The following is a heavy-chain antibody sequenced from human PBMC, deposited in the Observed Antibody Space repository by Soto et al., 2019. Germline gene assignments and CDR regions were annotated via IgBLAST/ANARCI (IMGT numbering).Heavy chain of an antibody. CDR2: IKPNSGGT. J-gene: IGHJ4*02. Sequence: ASVKVSCKASGYTFTGYYMHWVRQAPGQGLEWMGWIKPNSGGTNYAQKFQGRVTMTRDTSISTAYMELSRLRSDDTAVYYCARVNYYDSSGLVYRGQGTLVTVSS. V-gene: IGHV1-2*02. D-gene: IGHD3-22*01. CDR1: GYTFTGYY. CDR3: ARVNYYDSSGLVY.